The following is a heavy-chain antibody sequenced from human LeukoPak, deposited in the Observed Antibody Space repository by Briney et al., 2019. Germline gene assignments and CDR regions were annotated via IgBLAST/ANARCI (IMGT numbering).Heavy chain of an antibody. J-gene: IGHJ5*02. CDR1: GGSFSGYY. Sequence: SETLSLTCAVYGGSFSGYYWSWIRQPPGKGLEWIGEINHSGSTNYNPSLKSRVTIPIDTSKNQFSLNLSSVTAADTAVYYCAKGSSSHSGWFDPWGQGTLVTVSS. CDR2: INHSGST. V-gene: IGHV4-34*01. D-gene: IGHD6-6*01. CDR3: AKGSSSHSGWFDP.